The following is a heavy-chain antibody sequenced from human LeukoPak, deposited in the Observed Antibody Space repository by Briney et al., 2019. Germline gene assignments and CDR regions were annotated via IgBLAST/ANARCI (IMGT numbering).Heavy chain of an antibody. CDR2: ISGSGGST. J-gene: IGHJ6*03. V-gene: IGHV3-23*01. D-gene: IGHD3-10*01. CDR1: GFTFSSYA. CDR3: AKDYYYGSGSYREDYYYYYMDV. Sequence: GGSLRLSCAASGFTFSSYAMSWLRQAPGKGLKWVSAISGSGGSTYYADSVKGRFTISRDNFKNTLYLQMNSLRAEVTAVYYCAKDYYYGSGSYREDYYYYYMDVWGKGTTVTVSS.